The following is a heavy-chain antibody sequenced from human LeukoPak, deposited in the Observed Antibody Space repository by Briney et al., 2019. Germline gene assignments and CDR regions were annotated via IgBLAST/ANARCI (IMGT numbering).Heavy chain of an antibody. D-gene: IGHD3-10*01. V-gene: IGHV3-30*03. J-gene: IGHJ4*02. Sequence: GRSLRLSCAASGFTFSSYGMQWLRQAPGKGLEWVAVISYDGSNKYYADSVKGRFTISRDNSKNTLYLQMNSLRAEDTAVYYCATLGESPDYWGQGTLVTVS. CDR3: ATLGESPDY. CDR2: ISYDGSNK. CDR1: GFTFSSYG.